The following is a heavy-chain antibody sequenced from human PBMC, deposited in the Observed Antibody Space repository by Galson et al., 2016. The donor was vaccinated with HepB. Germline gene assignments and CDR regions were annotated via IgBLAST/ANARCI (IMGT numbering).Heavy chain of an antibody. CDR3: ARAPRAFGIMGPHPAAFDI. CDR2: INHSAST. J-gene: IGHJ3*02. Sequence: SETLSLTCTVSGGSISSGDNYWSWIRQPPGKGLEWIGQINHSASTNYNPSLKSRATISIDTSKNQFSLRVNPVTAADTAVYYCARAPRAFGIMGPHPAAFDIWGQGTMVTVSS. D-gene: IGHD1-26*01. V-gene: IGHV4-39*07. CDR1: GGSISSGDNY.